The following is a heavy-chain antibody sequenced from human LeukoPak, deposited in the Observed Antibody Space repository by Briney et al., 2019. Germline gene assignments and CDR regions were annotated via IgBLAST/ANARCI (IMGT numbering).Heavy chain of an antibody. CDR3: AITTVVTPY. V-gene: IGHV3-30-3*01. D-gene: IGHD4-23*01. Sequence: GRSLRLSCAASGFTFSSYAMHWVRQAPGKGLEWVAVISYDGSNKYYADSVKGRFTISRDNSKNTLYLQMNSLRAEDTAVYYCAITTVVTPYWGQGTLVTVSS. J-gene: IGHJ4*02. CDR1: GFTFSSYA. CDR2: ISYDGSNK.